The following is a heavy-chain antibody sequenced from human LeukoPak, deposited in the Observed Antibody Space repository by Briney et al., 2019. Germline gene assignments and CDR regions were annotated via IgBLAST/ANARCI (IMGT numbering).Heavy chain of an antibody. J-gene: IGHJ6*03. CDR3: VLWFGELLSGHYYYYMDF. Sequence: SETLSLTCSVSGGSISNKSYYWGWIRQPPGKALEWVGSIYYSGRIYYNMSPRNRLTISADTSNNQFSLKLTSVTATDTSVYYCVLWFGELLSGHYYYYMDFWGKGTTVTISS. D-gene: IGHD3-10*01. CDR1: GGSISNKSYY. CDR2: IYYSGRI. V-gene: IGHV4-39*01.